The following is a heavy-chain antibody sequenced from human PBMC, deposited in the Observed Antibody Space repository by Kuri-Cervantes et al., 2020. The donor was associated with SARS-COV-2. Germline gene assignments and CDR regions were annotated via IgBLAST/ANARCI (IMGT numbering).Heavy chain of an antibody. CDR1: GGFISSYY. Sequence: SETLSLTCTVSGGFISSYYWSWIRQPPGEGLEWIGYIYYSGSTNSNPSLKSRVTISVDTSKNRFSLKLSSVTAADTAVYYCARGWDYGSGSYDPRGDYGMDVWGQGTTVTVSS. D-gene: IGHD3-10*01. CDR2: IYYSGST. J-gene: IGHJ6*02. CDR3: ARGWDYGSGSYDPRGDYGMDV. V-gene: IGHV4-59*01.